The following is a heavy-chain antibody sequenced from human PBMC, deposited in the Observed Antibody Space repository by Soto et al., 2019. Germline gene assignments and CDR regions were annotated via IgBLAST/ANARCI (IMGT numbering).Heavy chain of an antibody. CDR3: ANPSLYCSGGSCPFDY. CDR2: ISGSGGST. J-gene: IGHJ4*02. Sequence: PGGSLRLSCAASGFTFSSYAMSWVRQAPGKGLEWVSAISGSGGSTYYADSVKGRFTISRDNSKNTLYLQMNSLRAEDTAVYYCANPSLYCSGGSCPFDYWGQGTLVTVSS. V-gene: IGHV3-23*01. D-gene: IGHD2-15*01. CDR1: GFTFSSYA.